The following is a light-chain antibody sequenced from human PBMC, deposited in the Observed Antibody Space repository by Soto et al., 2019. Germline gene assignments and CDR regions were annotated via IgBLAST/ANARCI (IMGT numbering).Light chain of an antibody. Sequence: QSALTQPASVSGSPGQSITISCTGTSSDVGGYNFVSWYQQHPGKAPKLMLYDVSNRPSGASDRFSGSKSGNTASLTISGLQAEDEADYYCSSFTSSSTLVFGGGTKVTVL. CDR1: SSDVGGYNF. V-gene: IGLV2-14*01. J-gene: IGLJ3*02. CDR3: SSFTSSSTLV. CDR2: DVS.